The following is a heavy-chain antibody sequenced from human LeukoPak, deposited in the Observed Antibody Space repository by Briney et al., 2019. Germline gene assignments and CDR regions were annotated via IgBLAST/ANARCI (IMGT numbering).Heavy chain of an antibody. CDR3: ARGEGVVVVAVYYYGMDV. D-gene: IGHD2-15*01. Sequence: GASVKVSCKASGYTFTSYAMPWVRQAPGQGLEWMGWINAGNGNTKYSQKYQGRVTITRDTSASTAYMELSSLRSEDTAVYYCARGEGVVVVAVYYYGMDVWGQGTTVTVAS. CDR2: INAGNGNT. J-gene: IGHJ6*02. V-gene: IGHV1-3*01. CDR1: GYTFTSYA.